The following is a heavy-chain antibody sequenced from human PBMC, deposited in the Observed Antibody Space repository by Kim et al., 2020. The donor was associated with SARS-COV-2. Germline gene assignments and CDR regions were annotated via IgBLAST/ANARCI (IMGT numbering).Heavy chain of an antibody. CDR3: ARAGGYGSGSYYYYYGMDV. V-gene: IGHV3-7*01. D-gene: IGHD3-10*01. J-gene: IGHJ6*02. CDR1: GFTFSSYW. CDR2: IKQDGSEK. Sequence: GGSLRLSCAASGFTFSSYWMSWVRQAPGKGLEWVANIKQDGSEKYYVDSVKGRFTISRDNAKNSLYLQMNSLRAEDTAVYYCARAGGYGSGSYYYYYGMDVWGQGTTVTVSS.